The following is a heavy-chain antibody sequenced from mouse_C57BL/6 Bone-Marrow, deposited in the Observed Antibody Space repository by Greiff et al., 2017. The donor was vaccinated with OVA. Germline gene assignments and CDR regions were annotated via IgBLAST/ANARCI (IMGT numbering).Heavy chain of an antibody. V-gene: IGHV5-12*01. J-gene: IGHJ4*01. D-gene: IGHD3-2*02. CDR3: ARHSSGFYAMDY. Sequence: EVQLVESGGGLVQPGGSLKLSCAASGFTFSDYYMYWVRQTPEKRLEWVAYISNGGGSTYYPDNVKGRFNISRDNAKNTLYLQMSRLKSEDTAMYYCARHSSGFYAMDYWGQGTSVTVSS. CDR1: GFTFSDYY. CDR2: ISNGGGST.